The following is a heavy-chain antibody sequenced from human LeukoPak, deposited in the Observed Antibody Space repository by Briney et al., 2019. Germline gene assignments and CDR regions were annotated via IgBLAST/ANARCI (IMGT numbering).Heavy chain of an antibody. CDR1: GFTFSDSR. D-gene: IGHD2-21*01. J-gene: IGHJ4*02. CDR2: VNRDGTEK. Sequence: GGSLRLSCVTSGFTFSDSRMTWVRQAPGKGLQWVANVNRDGTEKHFLDSVEGRFTISRDNAKKSLYLQMSSLRPQDTAVYFCVRGDWYFESWGQGTLVTVSS. CDR3: VRGDWYFES. V-gene: IGHV3-7*04.